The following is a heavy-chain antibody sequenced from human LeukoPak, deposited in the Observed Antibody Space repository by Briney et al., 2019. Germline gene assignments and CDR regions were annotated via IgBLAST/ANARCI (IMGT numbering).Heavy chain of an antibody. CDR1: GFAFSSYD. Sequence: GGSLRLSCAASGFAFSSYDMNWVRQAPGKGLEWVSYIRSSGSIIYYADSVKGRFTISRDNAQNSLHLQMNSLREDTAVYYCARLGERTTMIRGVIVEAFDIWGQGTMVTVSS. V-gene: IGHV3-48*03. CDR3: ARLGERTTMIRGVIVEAFDI. J-gene: IGHJ3*02. D-gene: IGHD3-10*01. CDR2: IRSSGSII.